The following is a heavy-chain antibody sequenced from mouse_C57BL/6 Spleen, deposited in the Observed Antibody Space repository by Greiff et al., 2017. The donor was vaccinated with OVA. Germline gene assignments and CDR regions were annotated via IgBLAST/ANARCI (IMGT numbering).Heavy chain of an antibody. V-gene: IGHV1-64*01. CDR2: IHPNSGST. J-gene: IGHJ2*01. CDR1: GYTFTSYW. Sequence: VQLQQPGAELVKPGASVTLSCKASGYTFTSYWMHWVKQRPGQGLEWIGMIHPNSGSTNYNEKFKSKATLTVDKSSSTAYMQLSSLTSEDSAVYCCARVDGYCDCFDYWGQGTTLTVSS. D-gene: IGHD2-3*01. CDR3: ARVDGYCDCFDY.